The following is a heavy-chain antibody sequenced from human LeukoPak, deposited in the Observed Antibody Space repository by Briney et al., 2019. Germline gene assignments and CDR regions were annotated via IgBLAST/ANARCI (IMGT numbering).Heavy chain of an antibody. CDR1: GFRFSSYE. D-gene: IGHD2-15*01. Sequence: GGSLRLSCAASGFRFSSYEMNWVRQAPGKGLEWVSYISSSGSTIHYADSVKGRFTISRDNAKNSLYLQMNSLRAEDMAVYYCARTYWSGGRCYPGWFDPWGQGTLVTVSS. V-gene: IGHV3-48*03. J-gene: IGHJ5*02. CDR2: ISSSGSTI. CDR3: ARTYWSGGRCYPGWFDP.